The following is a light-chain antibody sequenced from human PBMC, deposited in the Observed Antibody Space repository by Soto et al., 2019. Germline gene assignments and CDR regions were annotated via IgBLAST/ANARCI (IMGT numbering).Light chain of an antibody. CDR3: QTWDTGIRV. CDR2: LNIDGSH. V-gene: IGLV4-69*01. Sequence: QLVLTQSPSASASLGASVKLTCTLRSGHSSYAIAWHQQQPEKGPRYLMKLNIDGSHTKGDGIPDRFSGSSSGAERYLTISSLQSEDEADYYCQTWDTGIRVFGGGTKLTVL. J-gene: IGLJ3*02. CDR1: SGHSSYA.